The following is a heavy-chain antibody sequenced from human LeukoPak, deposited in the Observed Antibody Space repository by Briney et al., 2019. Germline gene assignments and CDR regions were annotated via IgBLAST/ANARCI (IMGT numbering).Heavy chain of an antibody. J-gene: IGHJ6*02. CDR2: ISGSGGST. CDR3: AKGGNYYYYYGMDV. Sequence: GGSLRLSCAASGFTFSTYVMTWVRQAPGKGLEWVSTISGSGGSTYYADSVKGRFTISRDNSKNTLFLQMNSLRAEDTAVYYCAKGGNYYYYYGMDVWGQGTTVTVSS. D-gene: IGHD1-26*01. V-gene: IGHV3-23*01. CDR1: GFTFSTYV.